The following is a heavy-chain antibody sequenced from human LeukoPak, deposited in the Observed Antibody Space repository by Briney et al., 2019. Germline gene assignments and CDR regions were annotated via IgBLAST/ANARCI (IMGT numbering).Heavy chain of an antibody. D-gene: IGHD2-8*01. Sequence: ASVKVSCKGSGYTFIGFYLHWVRQAPGQGLEWMGIINPSGGSTSYAQKFQGRVTMTRDTSTSTVYMELSSLRSEDTAVYYCARGRYYMLFWGQGTMITVSS. CDR2: INPSGGST. J-gene: IGHJ3*01. V-gene: IGHV1-46*01. CDR1: GYTFIGFY. CDR3: ARGRYYMLF.